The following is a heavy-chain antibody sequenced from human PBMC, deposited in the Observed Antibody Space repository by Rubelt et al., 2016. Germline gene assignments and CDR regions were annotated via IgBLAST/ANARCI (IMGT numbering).Heavy chain of an antibody. D-gene: IGHD3-10*01. CDR1: GFTFSSYA. Sequence: EVQLLESGGDLVQPGGSLRLSCAASGFTFSSYAMTWVRQAPGKGLEWVSVIHSGGTTDYAASVRGRFTISRDNPKNTLYLQMNSLRAEDTAVYYCARDGSSRPIEYWGQGTLVTVSS. J-gene: IGHJ4*02. CDR3: ARDGSSRPIEY. CDR2: IHSGGTT. V-gene: IGHV3-66*01.